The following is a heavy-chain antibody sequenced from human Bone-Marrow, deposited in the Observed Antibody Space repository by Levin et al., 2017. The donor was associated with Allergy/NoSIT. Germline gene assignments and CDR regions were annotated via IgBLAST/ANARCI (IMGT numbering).Heavy chain of an antibody. V-gene: IGHV3-30-3*01. CDR2: MSYDENSA. CDR1: GFTFSVYA. CDR3: ARDYIPGSDPNWATNFFDP. D-gene: IGHD7-27*01. J-gene: IGHJ5*02. Sequence: SWGSLRLSCAASGFTFSVYAIHWVRLAPGKGLEWVAVMSYDENSAFYADSVKGRFTISRDNSKNTLYLQLNSLRTEDTAVYYCARDYIPGSDPNWATNFFDPWGQGTLVTVSS.